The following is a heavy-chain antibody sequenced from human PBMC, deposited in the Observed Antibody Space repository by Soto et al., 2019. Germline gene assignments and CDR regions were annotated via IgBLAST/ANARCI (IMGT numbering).Heavy chain of an antibody. V-gene: IGHV4-30-4*08. CDR2: IYYSGST. Sequence: PSETLSLTCTVSGGSISSGDYYRSWMRQRPGQGLEWIGYIYYSGSTYYNPSLKSRVTISVDTSKNQFSLKLSSVTAADTAVYYCARVPYECSGGSCYHNWFDPWGQGTLVTVSS. CDR3: ARVPYECSGGSCYHNWFDP. J-gene: IGHJ5*02. CDR1: GGSISSGDYY. D-gene: IGHD2-15*01.